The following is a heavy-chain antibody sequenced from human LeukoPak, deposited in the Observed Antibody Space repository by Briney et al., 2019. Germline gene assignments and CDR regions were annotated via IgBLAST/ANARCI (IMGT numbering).Heavy chain of an antibody. J-gene: IGHJ4*02. D-gene: IGHD4-17*01. V-gene: IGHV3-23*01. CDR1: GFTFSSYA. CDR2: ISTSGGST. Sequence: GGSLRLSCAASGFTFSSYAMSWVRQAPGKGLEWVSGISTSGGSTSYADSVKGRFTISRDNSKNTLYLQMNSLRAEDTVVYYCAKSAGDYGSDFFDYWGQGTLVTVSS. CDR3: AKSAGDYGSDFFDY.